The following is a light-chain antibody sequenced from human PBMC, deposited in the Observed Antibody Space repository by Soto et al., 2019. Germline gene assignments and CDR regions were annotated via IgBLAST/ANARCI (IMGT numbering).Light chain of an antibody. CDR3: QQYNNWPPYT. Sequence: EIVMTQSPATLSVSPGERATLSCRTSQSISSNLAWYRQKPGQAPRLLIYGASTRATGIPARFSGNGSGTEFTLTISSLQSEDFAVYYCQQYNNWPPYTFGQGTKLEIK. V-gene: IGKV3-15*01. CDR2: GAS. J-gene: IGKJ2*01. CDR1: QSISSN.